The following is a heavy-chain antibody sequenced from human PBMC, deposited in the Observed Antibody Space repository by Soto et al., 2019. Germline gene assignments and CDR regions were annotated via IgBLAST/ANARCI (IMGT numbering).Heavy chain of an antibody. J-gene: IGHJ4*02. V-gene: IGHV4-59*01. D-gene: IGHD3-22*01. Sequence: PSETLSLTCTVSGGSISSYYWSWIRQPPGKGLEWIGYIYYSGSTNYNPSLKSRVTISVDTSKNQFSLKLSSVTAADTAVYYCARDGDPYYYDSSGYHPQGFFDYWGQGTLVTVSS. CDR1: GGSISSYY. CDR3: ARDGDPYYYDSSGYHPQGFFDY. CDR2: IYYSGST.